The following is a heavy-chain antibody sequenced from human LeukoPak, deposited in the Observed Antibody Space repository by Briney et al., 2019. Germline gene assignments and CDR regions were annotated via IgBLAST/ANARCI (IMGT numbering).Heavy chain of an antibody. CDR1: GYTFTSYG. Sequence: ASVKVSCKASGYTFTSYGISWVRQAPGQGLEWMGWISAYNGNTNYAQKLQGRVTMTTDTSTSTAYMELSSLRSEDTAVYYCAREEGIVSAFDIWGQGTMVTVSS. CDR3: AREEGIVSAFDI. CDR2: ISAYNGNT. J-gene: IGHJ3*02. V-gene: IGHV1-18*01. D-gene: IGHD2-21*01.